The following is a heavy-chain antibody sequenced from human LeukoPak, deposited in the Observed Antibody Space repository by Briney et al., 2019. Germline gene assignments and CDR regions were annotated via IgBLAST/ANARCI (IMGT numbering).Heavy chain of an antibody. J-gene: IGHJ3*02. V-gene: IGHV4-4*02. CDR1: GGSITSVNW. D-gene: IGHD5-12*01. CDR3: ARDPGGGYKDDALDI. CDR2: IYHSGTT. Sequence: NPSGTLSLTCAVSGGSITSVNWWTWVRQPPGKGLEWIGEIYHSGTTNYNPSLKSRVTISVDESRNQFSLKLSSVTAADTAVYYCARDPGGGYKDDALDIWGQGTMVIVSS.